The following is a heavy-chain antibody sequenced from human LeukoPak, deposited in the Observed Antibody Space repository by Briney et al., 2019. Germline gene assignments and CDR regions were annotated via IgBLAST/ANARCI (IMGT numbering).Heavy chain of an antibody. CDR3: ASSVVTPQAGY. CDR1: GFTFSSYW. V-gene: IGHV3-7*01. CDR2: IKQDGSEK. D-gene: IGHD4-23*01. Sequence: GGSLRLSCAASGFTFSSYWMSWFRQAPGKGLEWVANIKQDGSEKYYVDSVRGRFTISRDNAKNSLFLQMNTLRAEDTAMYYCASSVVTPQAGYWGQGTLVTVSS. J-gene: IGHJ4*02.